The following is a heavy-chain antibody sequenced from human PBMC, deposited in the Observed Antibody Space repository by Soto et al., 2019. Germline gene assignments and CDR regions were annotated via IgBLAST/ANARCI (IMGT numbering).Heavy chain of an antibody. J-gene: IGHJ4*02. CDR1: GFSLSTSGVG. CDR3: AHIKDYGDLMNYFDY. V-gene: IGHV2-5*02. D-gene: IGHD4-17*01. Sequence: QITLKESGPTLVKPTQTLTLTCTFSGFSLSTSGVGVGWIRQPPGKALEWLALIYWDDDKRYSPSLKSRLTITKDTYKNQVVPTMTNMDPVDTATYYCAHIKDYGDLMNYFDYWGQGTLVTVSS. CDR2: IYWDDDK.